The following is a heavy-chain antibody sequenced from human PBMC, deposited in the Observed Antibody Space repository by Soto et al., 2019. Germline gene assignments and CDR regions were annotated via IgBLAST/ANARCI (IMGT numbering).Heavy chain of an antibody. CDR1: GFTFSNYA. CDR3: ARAGPPGAFDI. Sequence: GGSLRLSCAASGFTFSNYAMSWVRQAPGKGLEWVSAISGSGYSTYYADSVKGRFTISRDNSKNTLYLQMNSLKGEDTAVYYCARAGPPGAFDIWGQGTMVTVSS. J-gene: IGHJ3*02. CDR2: ISGSGYST. V-gene: IGHV3-23*01.